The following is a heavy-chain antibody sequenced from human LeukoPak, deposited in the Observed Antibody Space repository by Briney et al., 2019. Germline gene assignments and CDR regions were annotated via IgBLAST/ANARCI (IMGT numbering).Heavy chain of an antibody. Sequence: PSETLSLTCTVSGGSISSYYWSWIRQPPGKGLEWIGYIYYSGSTNYNPSLKSRVTISVDTSKNQFSLKLSSVTAADTAVYYCARGGEQWLVSHYFDYWGQGTLVTVSS. V-gene: IGHV4-59*01. D-gene: IGHD6-19*01. J-gene: IGHJ4*02. CDR3: ARGGEQWLVSHYFDY. CDR1: GGSISSYY. CDR2: IYYSGST.